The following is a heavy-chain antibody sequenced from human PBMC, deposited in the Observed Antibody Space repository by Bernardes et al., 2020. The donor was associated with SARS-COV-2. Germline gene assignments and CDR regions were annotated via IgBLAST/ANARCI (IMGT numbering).Heavy chain of an antibody. Sequence: GGSLRLSCAASGFTFSIFGMHWVRQAPGKGLEWVALISFEGSDEHYAESVKGRFTISRDNSENTLYLQMNSLRGEDTAVYYCAKAYCGLTSCYTTPQNYYHYYGMDVWGQGTTVTVSS. J-gene: IGHJ6*02. CDR3: AKAYCGLTSCYTTPQNYYHYYGMDV. CDR1: GFTFSIFG. D-gene: IGHD2-2*02. V-gene: IGHV3-30*18. CDR2: ISFEGSDE.